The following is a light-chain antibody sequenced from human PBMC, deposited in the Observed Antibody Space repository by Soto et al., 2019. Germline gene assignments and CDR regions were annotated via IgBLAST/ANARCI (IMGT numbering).Light chain of an antibody. CDR3: QQYGSSRFT. CDR1: QSISSCY. CDR2: GAS. V-gene: IGKV3-20*01. Sequence: EIVLTQSPGTLSLSPGERATLSCRASQSISSCYLAWYQQKPGQAPRLLVYGASRRATGIPDRFSGSGSGTDFTLTISILEPADFAVYYCQQYGSSRFTFGPGTKVDIK. J-gene: IGKJ3*01.